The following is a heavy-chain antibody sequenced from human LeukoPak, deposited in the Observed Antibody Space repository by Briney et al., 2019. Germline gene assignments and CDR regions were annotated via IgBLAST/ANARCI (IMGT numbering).Heavy chain of an antibody. CDR3: AKNFAPGAQETRVTVPSPPT. CDR1: GFTFTSSD. CDR2: ITRSGSNL. D-gene: IGHD3-9*01. J-gene: IGHJ3*01. Sequence: GGSLRLSCVASGFTFTSSDFNWIRQAPGKGLEWLSTITRSGSNLYYADSVKGRFTTSRDDAKDSVYLQMESLRVEDTAIYYCAKNFAPGAQETRVTVPSPPTRGQ. V-gene: IGHV3-21*01.